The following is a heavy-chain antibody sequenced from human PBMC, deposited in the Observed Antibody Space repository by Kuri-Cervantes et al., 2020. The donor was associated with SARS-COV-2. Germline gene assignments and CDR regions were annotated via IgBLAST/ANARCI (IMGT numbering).Heavy chain of an antibody. CDR2: IKQDGSEK. D-gene: IGHD3-9*01. CDR3: ARGYYDILTGYDNWFDP. CDR1: GFTFSSYW. J-gene: IGHJ5*02. V-gene: IGHV3-7*04. Sequence: GGSLRLSCAASGFTFSSYWMSWVRQAPGKGLEWVANIKQDGSEKYYVDSVKGRFTISRDNAKNTLYLQMNSLRAEDTAVYYCARGYYDILTGYDNWFDPWGQGTLVTVSS.